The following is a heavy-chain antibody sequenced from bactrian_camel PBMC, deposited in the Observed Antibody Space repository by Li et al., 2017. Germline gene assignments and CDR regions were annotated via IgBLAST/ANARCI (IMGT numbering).Heavy chain of an antibody. J-gene: IGHJ4*01. Sequence: VQLVESGGGSVQAGGSLRLSCATSDYPDSKYIMGWFRGAPAEREGVAYIDSDGSTSYEDSVKGRFTISKDNATNTLYLQMNNLKPEDSAVYYCVRNLVDTAAPWGQGTQVTVS. CDR1: DYPDSKYI. CDR2: IDSDGST. CDR3: VRNLVDTAAP. V-gene: IGHV3S42*01.